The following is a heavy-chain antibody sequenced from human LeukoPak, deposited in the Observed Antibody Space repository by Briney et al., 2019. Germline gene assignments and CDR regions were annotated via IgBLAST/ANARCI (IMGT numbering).Heavy chain of an antibody. CDR3: ARDQEGFDY. V-gene: IGHV1-46*01. CDR1: GYTFTSNY. J-gene: IGHJ4*02. Sequence: ASVKVSCKASGYTFTSNYIHWVRQAPGQGLEWMGMIYPRDGSTSYAQKFQGRVTVTRDTSTSSVHMELSGLRSEDTAVYYCARDQEGFDYWGQGTLVTVSS. CDR2: IYPRDGST.